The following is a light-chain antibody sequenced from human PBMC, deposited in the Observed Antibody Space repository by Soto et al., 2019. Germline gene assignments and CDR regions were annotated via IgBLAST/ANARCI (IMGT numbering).Light chain of an antibody. Sequence: DIQMTQSPSSLSVSVGDRVTITCRASQGISHYLAWYQQRPGQVPKLLIHDANILQSGVPSRFSGSGSGTDFTLTISSLQPEDVATYYCQKYNSAPRTFGQGTKVDIK. CDR1: QGISHY. J-gene: IGKJ1*01. CDR3: QKYNSAPRT. V-gene: IGKV1-27*01. CDR2: DAN.